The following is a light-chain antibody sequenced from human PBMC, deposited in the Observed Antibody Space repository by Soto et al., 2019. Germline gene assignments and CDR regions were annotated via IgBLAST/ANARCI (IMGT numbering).Light chain of an antibody. CDR3: QQYASSPLT. V-gene: IGKV3-20*01. J-gene: IGKJ5*01. CDR1: QNVGANY. Sequence: EIVLTQSPGTLSLSPGERATLSCRASQNVGANYLAWYQQKPGQAPRLLIYHASTRASGIPDRFSGSGSGTDFTLTITRLEPADFALYYCQQYASSPLTVGQGTRLETK. CDR2: HAS.